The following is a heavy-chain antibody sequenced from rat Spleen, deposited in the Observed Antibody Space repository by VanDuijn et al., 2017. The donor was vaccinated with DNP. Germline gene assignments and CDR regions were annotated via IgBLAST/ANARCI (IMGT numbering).Heavy chain of an antibody. CDR1: GFTFSDYY. V-gene: IGHV5-20*01. Sequence: EVQLVESGGGPVQPGRSLKLSCAVSGFTFSDYYMAWVRQAPAKGLEWVASITNTGDGSYYSVSVKGRFSISRDNAKSTLYLQMNSLRSEDTATYYCSTDWELYYWGHGVMVTVSS. CDR2: ITNTGDGS. J-gene: IGHJ2*01. D-gene: IGHD5-1*01. CDR3: STDWELYY.